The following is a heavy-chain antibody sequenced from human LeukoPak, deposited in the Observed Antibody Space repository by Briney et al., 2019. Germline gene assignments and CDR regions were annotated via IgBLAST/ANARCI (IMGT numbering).Heavy chain of an antibody. CDR2: ISGSGGST. CDR3: AKMVHTEQWLVPFDY. CDR1: GFTFSNFA. J-gene: IGHJ4*02. V-gene: IGHV3-23*01. D-gene: IGHD6-19*01. Sequence: GGSLRLSCAAPGFTFSNFAMNWVRQAPGKGLEWVSTISGSGGSTYYADSVKGRFTISRDNSKNTLYLQMNSLRAEDTAVYYCAKMVHTEQWLVPFDYWGQGTLVTVSS.